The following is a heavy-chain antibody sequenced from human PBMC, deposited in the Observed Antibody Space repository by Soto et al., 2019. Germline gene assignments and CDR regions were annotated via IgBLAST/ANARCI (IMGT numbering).Heavy chain of an antibody. V-gene: IGHV3-23*01. CDR2: ISGSGGST. CDR1: GFTFSSYA. D-gene: IGHD3-22*01. CDR3: VRATYFSDSSGYTRCFDY. Sequence: PGGSLRLSCAASGFTFSSYAMSWVRQAPGKGLEWVSAISGSGGSTYAASVKGRFTTSRDESKNSVYLQMNSLKTEDTAVYYCVRATYFSDSSGYTRCFDYWGQGTLVTVSS. J-gene: IGHJ4*02.